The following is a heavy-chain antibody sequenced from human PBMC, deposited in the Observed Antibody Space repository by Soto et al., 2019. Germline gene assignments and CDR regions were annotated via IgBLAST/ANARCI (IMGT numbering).Heavy chain of an antibody. CDR2: IYHSGST. V-gene: IGHV4-4*02. Sequence: SETLSLTCAVSGGSISSSNWWSWVRQPPGKGLEWIGEIYHSGSTNYNPSLKSRVTISVDKSKNQFSLKLSSVTAADTAVYYCAAGCGARYCGGDWNYWGQGTLVTVSS. CDR3: AAGCGARYCGGDWNY. CDR1: GGSISSSNW. J-gene: IGHJ4*02. D-gene: IGHD2-21*02.